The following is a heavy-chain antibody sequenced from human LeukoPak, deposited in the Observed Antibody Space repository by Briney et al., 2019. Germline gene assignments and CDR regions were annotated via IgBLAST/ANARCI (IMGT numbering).Heavy chain of an antibody. D-gene: IGHD3-22*01. Sequence: SETLSLTCTVSGVSISSDDWSWIRQSAGKGLEWIGRIYSSWNTNHNPSLKSRVTMSVDTPKNQFSLRLSSVTAADTAVYYCARDSSGYYGLFDPWGQGTLVTVSS. CDR1: GVSISSDD. CDR3: ARDSSGYYGLFDP. CDR2: IYSSWNT. J-gene: IGHJ5*02. V-gene: IGHV4-4*07.